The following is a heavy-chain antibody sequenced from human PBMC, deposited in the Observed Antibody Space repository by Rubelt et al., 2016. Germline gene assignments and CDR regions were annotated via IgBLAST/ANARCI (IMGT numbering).Heavy chain of an antibody. V-gene: IGHV3-30*04. CDR2: ISYDGSNK. CDR1: GFTFSSYA. Sequence: QVQLVESGGGVVQPGRSLRLSCAASGFTFSSYAMHWVRQAPGKGLEWVAVISYDGSNKYYADSVKGRFTISRDNSKNTLYLQMNSLRAEDTAVYYCARVNPYYYYGMDVWGQGTTVTVSS. CDR3: ARVNPYYYYGMDV. J-gene: IGHJ6*02.